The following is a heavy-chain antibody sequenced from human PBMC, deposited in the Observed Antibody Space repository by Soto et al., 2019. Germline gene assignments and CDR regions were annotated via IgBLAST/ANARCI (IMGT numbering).Heavy chain of an antibody. V-gene: IGHV4-31*03. CDR2: IYYSGST. D-gene: IGHD6-6*01. J-gene: IGHJ4*02. Sequence: SETLSLTCTVSGGSISSGGYYWSWIRQHPGKGLEWIGYIYYSGSTYYNPSLKSRVTISVDTSKNQFSLKLSSVTAAGTAVYYCASSSSSGPFDYWGQGTLVTVSS. CDR3: ASSSSSGPFDY. CDR1: GGSISSGGYY.